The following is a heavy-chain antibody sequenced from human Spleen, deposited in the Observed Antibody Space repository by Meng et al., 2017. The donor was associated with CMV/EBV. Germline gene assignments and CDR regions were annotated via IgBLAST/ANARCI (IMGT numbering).Heavy chain of an antibody. D-gene: IGHD3-10*01. Sequence: GFSFSSNAIHWVRQAPGKGLGWVAVISYDGGSKYYEDSVKSRFTISRDNSKNTLYLQMNSLRAEDTAVYYCAGDRDGSGSYRWCFDYWGQGTLVTVSS. V-gene: IGHV3-30*04. CDR3: AGDRDGSGSYRWCFDY. CDR2: ISYDGGSK. CDR1: GFSFSSNA. J-gene: IGHJ4*02.